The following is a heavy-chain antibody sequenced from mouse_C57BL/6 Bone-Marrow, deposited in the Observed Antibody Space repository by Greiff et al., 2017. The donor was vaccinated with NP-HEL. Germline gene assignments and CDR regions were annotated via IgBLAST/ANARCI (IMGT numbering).Heavy chain of an antibody. CDR1: GYSITSGYY. Sequence: EVKLQESGPGLVKPSQSLSLTCSVTGYSITSGYYWNWIRQFPGNKLEWMGYISYDGSNNYNPSLKNRISITRDTSKNQFFLKLNSVTTEDTATYYCARGRGPPGYWGQGTTLTVSS. CDR3: ARGRGPPGY. CDR2: ISYDGSN. J-gene: IGHJ2*01. V-gene: IGHV3-6*01.